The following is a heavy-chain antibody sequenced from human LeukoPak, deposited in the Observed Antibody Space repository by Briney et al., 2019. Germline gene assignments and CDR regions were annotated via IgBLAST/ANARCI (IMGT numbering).Heavy chain of an antibody. V-gene: IGHV3-30*02. CDR2: MQYDGSVE. CDR1: GFSFSNYG. J-gene: IGHJ3*02. D-gene: IGHD2-2*01. CDR3: AGGCSSTSCYGAFDI. Sequence: GGSLRLSCVASGFSFSNYGTHWVRQAPGKGLEWVTFMQYDGSVEFYADSVKGRFTISRDNSKNTLYLQMNSLRAEDTAVYYCAGGCSSTSCYGAFDIWGQGTMVTVSS.